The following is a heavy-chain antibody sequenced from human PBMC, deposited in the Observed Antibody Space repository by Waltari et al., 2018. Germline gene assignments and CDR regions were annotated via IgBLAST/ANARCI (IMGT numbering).Heavy chain of an antibody. CDR3: ARDREYSSGWGRGWYFDL. D-gene: IGHD6-19*01. Sequence: QLQLQESGPGLVKPSETLSLTCTVSGGSISSSSYYWGWIRQPPGRGLEWIGSIYYSGGTDDNPSVKSLVTRSVDTSKNQFSLKLSSVTAADTAVYYCARDREYSSGWGRGWYFDLWGRGTLVTVSS. CDR1: GGSISSSSYY. CDR2: IYYSGGT. J-gene: IGHJ2*01. V-gene: IGHV4-39*02.